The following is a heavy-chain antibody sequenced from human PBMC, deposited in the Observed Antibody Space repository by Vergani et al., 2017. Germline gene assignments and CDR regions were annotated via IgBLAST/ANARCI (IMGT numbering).Heavy chain of an antibody. CDR3: ARVNTETNGHLYHYYYNDV. V-gene: IGHV4-34*01. Sequence: QVQLQQWGGGLLKPSETLSLTCVVNGGSFTSYHWTWIRQSPGEGLEWVGDIDHTGRPDYNPSLKSRLTMSVDKSRNQFSLTLNSVTATDTAIYFCARVNTETNGHLYHYYYNDVWGQGTAVTVS. J-gene: IGHJ6*03. D-gene: IGHD2-8*01. CDR2: IDHTGRP. CDR1: GGSFTSYH.